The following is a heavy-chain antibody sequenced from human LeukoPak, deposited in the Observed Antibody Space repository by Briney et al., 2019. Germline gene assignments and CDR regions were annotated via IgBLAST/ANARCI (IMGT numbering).Heavy chain of an antibody. CDR3: ARVVTPRYCSSTSCYWKGWFDP. D-gene: IGHD2-2*01. J-gene: IGHJ5*02. Sequence: SVKVSCMASGGTLSRYAISWVRQAPGPGLEWVGGIIASFGTANYAQKFQGRVTISADESSGTAYMELSSLRSEDTAVYYCARVVTPRYCSSTSCYWKGWFDPWGQGTLVTVSS. CDR1: GGTLSRYA. CDR2: IIASFGTA. V-gene: IGHV1-69*13.